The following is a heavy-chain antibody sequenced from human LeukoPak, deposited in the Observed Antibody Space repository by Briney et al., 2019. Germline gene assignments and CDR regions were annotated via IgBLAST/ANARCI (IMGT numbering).Heavy chain of an antibody. J-gene: IGHJ5*02. Sequence: PSETLSLTYTVSAASVSSGSYYWSWIRQPPGKGLEWIGYIYYSGSTNYNPSLKSRVTISVDTSENQFSLKLSSVTAADTAVYYCAREEGVRGVPLFDPWGQGTLVSVSS. CDR2: IYYSGST. V-gene: IGHV4-61*01. D-gene: IGHD3-10*01. CDR3: AREEGVRGVPLFDP. CDR1: AASVSSGSYY.